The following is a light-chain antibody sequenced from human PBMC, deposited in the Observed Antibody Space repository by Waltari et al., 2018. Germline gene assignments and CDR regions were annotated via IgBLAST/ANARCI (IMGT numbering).Light chain of an antibody. J-gene: IGKJ1*01. CDR3: QQSYSTPRT. CDR1: HSISSY. Sequence: DLQMTQSPSSLSASVGDRVTITCRASHSISSYLNWYQQKPGKDPKLLIYAASSLQSGFPSRFSGSGSGTDFTLTISSLQPEDFATYYCQQSYSTPRTFGQGTKVEIK. CDR2: AAS. V-gene: IGKV1-39*01.